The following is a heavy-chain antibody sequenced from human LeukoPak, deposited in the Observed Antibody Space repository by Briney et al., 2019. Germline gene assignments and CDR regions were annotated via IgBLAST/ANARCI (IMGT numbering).Heavy chain of an antibody. J-gene: IGHJ4*02. D-gene: IGHD3-10*01. V-gene: IGHV4-59*12. CDR3: ARVEYYYGSGSIDY. CDR2: IYYSGST. Sequence: SETLSLTCTVSGAYISSYYWNWIRQPPGKGLEWIGYIYYSGSTYYNPSLKSRVTISVDTSKNQFSLKLSSVTAADTAVYYCARVEYYYGSGSIDYWGQGTLVTVSS. CDR1: GAYISSYY.